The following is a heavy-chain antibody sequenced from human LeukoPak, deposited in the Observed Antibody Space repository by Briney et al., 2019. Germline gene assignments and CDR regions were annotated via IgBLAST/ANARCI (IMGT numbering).Heavy chain of an antibody. CDR1: GFTVSSNY. Sequence: PGGSLRVSCAVSGFTVSSNYMSWVRQAPGKGLERVSVIYSGGNTDYVDSVKGRFTISRDNSKNTLYLQMNSLRAEDTAVYFCARWYVVVAAFDYRGQGTLVTVSS. V-gene: IGHV3-66*02. CDR3: ARWYVVVAAFDY. D-gene: IGHD2-21*02. J-gene: IGHJ4*02. CDR2: IYSGGNT.